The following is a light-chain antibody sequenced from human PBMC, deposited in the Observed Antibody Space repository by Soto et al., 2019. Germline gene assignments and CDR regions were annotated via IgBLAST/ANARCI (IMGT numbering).Light chain of an antibody. CDR2: DVS. CDR1: SSDVGGYNY. Sequence: QSALTQPDSVSGSPGHSITISCTGTSSDVGGYNYVSWYQQYPGKAPKLMIYDVSNRPSGVSNRFSGSKSGNTASLTISGLQAEDEADYYCSSYTISNTLVFGSGTKVTVL. J-gene: IGLJ1*01. CDR3: SSYTISNTLV. V-gene: IGLV2-14*01.